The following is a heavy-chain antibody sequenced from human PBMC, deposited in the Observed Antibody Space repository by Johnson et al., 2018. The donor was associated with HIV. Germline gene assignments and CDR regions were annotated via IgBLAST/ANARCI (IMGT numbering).Heavy chain of an antibody. D-gene: IGHD3-22*01. CDR3: ARADWGYDSSAFDAFDS. Sequence: QVQLVESGGGVVKPGRSLRLSCAASGFTFSSYAMHWVRQAPGKGLEWVAVISYDGSNKNYADSVKGRFAFSRDNSKNTLYLQMNSLRDEDTAVYYCARADWGYDSSAFDAFDSWGQGTMVTVSS. J-gene: IGHJ3*02. V-gene: IGHV3-30*09. CDR2: ISYDGSNK. CDR1: GFTFSSYA.